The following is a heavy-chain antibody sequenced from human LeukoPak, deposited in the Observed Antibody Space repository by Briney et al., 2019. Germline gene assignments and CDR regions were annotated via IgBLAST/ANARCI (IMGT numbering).Heavy chain of an antibody. CDR1: GFTFSSYG. V-gene: IGHV3-33*01. CDR3: AREGRAYYYGSGSPFDY. CDR2: IWYDGSNK. J-gene: IGHJ4*02. Sequence: GGSLRLSCAASGFTFSSYGMHWVRQAPGKGLEWVAVIWYDGSNKYYADSVKGRFTISRDNSKNTLYLQMNSLRAEDTAVYHCAREGRAYYYGSGSPFDYWGQGTLVTVSS. D-gene: IGHD3-10*01.